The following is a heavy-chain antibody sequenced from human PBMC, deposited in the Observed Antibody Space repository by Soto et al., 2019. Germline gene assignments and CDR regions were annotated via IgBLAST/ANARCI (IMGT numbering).Heavy chain of an antibody. CDR3: ARSRNVAEFNDYGGNYHGFDI. CDR2: IIPMFGTP. J-gene: IGHJ3*02. Sequence: SGAAVKKAGSSVKVSCKAFGGSVNSHAISWVRQAPGQGLEWMGGIIPMFGTPTYAQRFQAGVTISADESTSTVYLDLSSLRSEDTAMYYCARSRNVAEFNDYGGNYHGFDIWGQGTMVTVSS. CDR1: GGSVNSHA. V-gene: IGHV1-69*01. D-gene: IGHD4-17*01.